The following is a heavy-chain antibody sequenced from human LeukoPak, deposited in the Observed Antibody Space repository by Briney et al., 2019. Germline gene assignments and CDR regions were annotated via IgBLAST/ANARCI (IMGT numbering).Heavy chain of an antibody. J-gene: IGHJ2*01. V-gene: IGHV4-59*01. D-gene: IGHD3-22*01. CDR1: GGSISSYY. CDR2: IYYSGST. CDR3: ARQPNYYDSSGYYYSLSWYFDL. Sequence: SETLSLTCTVSGGSISSYYWSWIRQPPGKGLEWIGYIYYSGSTNYNPSLKSRVTISVDTSKNQFSLKLSSVTAADMAVYYCARQPNYYDSSGYYYSLSWYFDLWGRGTLVTVSS.